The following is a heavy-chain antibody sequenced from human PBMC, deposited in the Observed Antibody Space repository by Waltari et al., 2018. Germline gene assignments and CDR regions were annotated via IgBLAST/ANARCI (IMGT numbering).Heavy chain of an antibody. CDR2: ISSSSSYI. J-gene: IGHJ4*02. CDR3: AREPGITGTTTFDY. V-gene: IGHV3-21*01. Sequence: EVQLVESGGGLVKPGGSLRLSCAASGFTFSSYSMNWVRQAPGKGLEWVSSISSSSSYIYYADSVKGRFTISRDNAKNSLYLQRNSLRAEDTAVYYCAREPGITGTTTFDYWGQGTLVTVSS. CDR1: GFTFSSYS. D-gene: IGHD1-7*01.